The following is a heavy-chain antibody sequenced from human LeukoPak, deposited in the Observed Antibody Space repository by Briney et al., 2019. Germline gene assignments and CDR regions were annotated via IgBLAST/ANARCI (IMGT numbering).Heavy chain of an antibody. CDR1: GFTFSGHA. Sequence: EGSLRLSCAASGFTFSGHAMVWVRQRPGKGLEWVSFISYDGSNSVHADSVMGRFTISRDNAKNSLYLQMNSLRAEDTAVYYCARAARYSGSYWDAFDIWGQGTMVTVSS. D-gene: IGHD1-26*01. J-gene: IGHJ3*02. V-gene: IGHV3-30*03. CDR2: ISYDGSNS. CDR3: ARAARYSGSYWDAFDI.